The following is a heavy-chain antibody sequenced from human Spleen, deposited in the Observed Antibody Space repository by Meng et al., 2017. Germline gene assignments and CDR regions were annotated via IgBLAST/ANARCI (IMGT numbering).Heavy chain of an antibody. J-gene: IGHJ4*02. Sequence: QVQLQLWGAGLLKPSETLSRTFVVSGGSFSDYYWSWIRQPPGKGLEWIGEINHSGSTNYNPSLESRATISVDTSQNNLSLKLSSVTAADSAVYYCARGPTTMAHDFDYWGQGTLVTVSS. CDR1: GGSFSDYY. D-gene: IGHD4-11*01. CDR3: ARGPTTMAHDFDY. CDR2: INHSGST. V-gene: IGHV4-34*02.